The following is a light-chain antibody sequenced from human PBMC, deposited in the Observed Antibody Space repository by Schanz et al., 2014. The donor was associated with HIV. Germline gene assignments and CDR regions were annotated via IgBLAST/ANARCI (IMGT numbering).Light chain of an antibody. V-gene: IGLV4-69*01. Sequence: QSVLTQSPSASASLGASVKLTCTLSSGHSSHAIAWHQQQPEKGPRYLMKLNSDGSHSKGDVIPDRFSGSSSGAERYLTISSLQSEDEADYYCQTWGAGVRVFGGGTKLTVL. CDR3: QTWGAGVRV. J-gene: IGLJ3*02. CDR2: LNSDGSH. CDR1: SGHSSHA.